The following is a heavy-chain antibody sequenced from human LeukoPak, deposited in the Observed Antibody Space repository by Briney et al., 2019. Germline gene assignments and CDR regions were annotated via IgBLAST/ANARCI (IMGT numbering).Heavy chain of an antibody. CDR2: IYSGGST. CDR3: ARDLYYYGMDV. Sequence: GGSLRLSCAASGFTVSSNYMSWVRQAPGKGLEWVSVIYSGGSTYYADSVKGRFTISRDNSKNTLFLQMNSLRAEDTAVYYCARDLYYYGMDVWGQGTTVTASS. V-gene: IGHV3-53*01. CDR1: GFTVSSNY. J-gene: IGHJ6*02.